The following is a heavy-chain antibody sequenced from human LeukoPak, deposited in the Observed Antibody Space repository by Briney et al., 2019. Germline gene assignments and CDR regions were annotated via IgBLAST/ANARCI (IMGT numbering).Heavy chain of an antibody. Sequence: GGSLRLSCAASGFTFSSYSMNWVRQAPGKGLEWVSSISSSSSYIYYADSVKGRFTISRDNAKNSLYLQMNSLRAEDTAVYYCARDIGPYYYDSSGYSVWFDPWGQGTLVTVSS. D-gene: IGHD3-22*01. V-gene: IGHV3-21*01. J-gene: IGHJ5*02. CDR1: GFTFSSYS. CDR3: ARDIGPYYYDSSGYSVWFDP. CDR2: ISSSSSYI.